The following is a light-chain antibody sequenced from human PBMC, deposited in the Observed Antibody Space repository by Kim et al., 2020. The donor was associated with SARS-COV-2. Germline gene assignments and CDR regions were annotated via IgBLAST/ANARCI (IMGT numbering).Light chain of an antibody. Sequence: QSALTQPASVSGSPGQSITISCTGTDSDVGGFNFVSWYQKHPDKAPKLMIYDVTYRPSGISTRFSGSKSGKTASLTISGLQADDEADYFCTSYSSTTTLYLFGTGTKFTFL. V-gene: IGLV2-14*03. CDR1: DSDVGGFNF. J-gene: IGLJ1*01. CDR2: DVT. CDR3: TSYSSTTTLYL.